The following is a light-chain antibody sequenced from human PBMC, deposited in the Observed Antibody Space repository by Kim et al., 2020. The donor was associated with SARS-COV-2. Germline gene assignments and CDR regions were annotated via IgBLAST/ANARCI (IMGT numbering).Light chain of an antibody. V-gene: IGLV2-14*03. CDR2: DVT. CDR1: SSDVCSHNY. CDR3: SSYTSTRTVV. Sequence: GQPITLSCTGTSSDVCSHNYVSLEQQHPGKAPRLMIYDVTSRPSGISNRFSGSKSGNTASLTISGLQAEDEADYYCSSYTSTRTVVFGGGTQLTVL. J-gene: IGLJ2*01.